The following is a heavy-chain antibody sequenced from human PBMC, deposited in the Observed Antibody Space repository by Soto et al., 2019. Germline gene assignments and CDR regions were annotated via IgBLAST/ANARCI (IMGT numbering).Heavy chain of an antibody. Sequence: SETLSLTCTVSGGSIISSSYYWGWIRKPPGKGLEWIGSIYYSGSTNYNPSLKSRVTISVDTSKNQFSLKLSSVTAADTAVYYCARGRPHYDILTGYPSFYGMDVWGQGTTVTVSS. D-gene: IGHD3-9*01. CDR1: GGSIISSSYY. CDR2: IYYSGST. J-gene: IGHJ6*02. CDR3: ARGRPHYDILTGYPSFYGMDV. V-gene: IGHV4-39*07.